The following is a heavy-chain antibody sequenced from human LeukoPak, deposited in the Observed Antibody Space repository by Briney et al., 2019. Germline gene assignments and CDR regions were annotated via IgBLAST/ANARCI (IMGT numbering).Heavy chain of an antibody. CDR2: ISTYNGHT. Sequence: ASVKVSCKASGYTFTNYGINWVRQAPGQGLEWMGWISTYNGHTNYAQKLQGRVTMTTDTSTSTAYMELRSLRSDDTAVYYCARGHSIAAAGTADYWGQGTLVTVSS. CDR1: GYTFTNYG. D-gene: IGHD6-13*01. V-gene: IGHV1-18*01. CDR3: ARGHSIAAAGTADY. J-gene: IGHJ4*02.